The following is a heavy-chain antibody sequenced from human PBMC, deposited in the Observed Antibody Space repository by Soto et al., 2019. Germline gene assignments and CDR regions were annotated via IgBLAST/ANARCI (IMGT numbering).Heavy chain of an antibody. Sequence: ASVKVSCKASKYTFISYHIHWVRQAPGQGLEWLGIINPSGAYTSYAQKFQGRVTMTRDTSTSTVYMELSSLRFEDTAMYYCARDISLSMVRGVIRHWGQGTLVTVSS. J-gene: IGHJ4*02. CDR1: KYTFISYH. D-gene: IGHD3-10*01. V-gene: IGHV1-46*01. CDR3: ARDISLSMVRGVIRH. CDR2: INPSGAYT.